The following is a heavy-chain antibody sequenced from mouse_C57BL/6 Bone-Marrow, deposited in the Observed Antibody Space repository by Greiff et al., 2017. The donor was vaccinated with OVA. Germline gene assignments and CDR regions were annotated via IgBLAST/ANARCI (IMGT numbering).Heavy chain of an antibody. D-gene: IGHD2-3*01. Sequence: DVHLVESEGGLVQPGSSMKLSCTASGFTFSDYYMAWVRQVPEKGLEWVANINYDGSSTYYLDSLKSRFIISRDNAKNILYLQMSSLKSEDTATYYCAREDDGYYGLFAYWGQGTLVTVSA. CDR3: AREDDGYYGLFAY. J-gene: IGHJ3*01. V-gene: IGHV5-16*01. CDR2: INYDGSST. CDR1: GFTFSDYY.